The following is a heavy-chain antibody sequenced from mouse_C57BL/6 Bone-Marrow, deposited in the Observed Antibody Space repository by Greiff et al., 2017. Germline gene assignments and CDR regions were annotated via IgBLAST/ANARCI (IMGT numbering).Heavy chain of an antibody. CDR2: INPNNGGT. D-gene: IGHD2-3*01. CDR3: AYEGYSALDY. V-gene: IGHV1-26*01. J-gene: IGHJ4*01. CDR1: GYTFTNYY. Sequence: EVQLQQSGPELVKPGASVKISCKASGYTFTNYYMNWVKQSHGKSLEWIGDINPNNGGTSYNQKFKGKATFTVDKSSSTVYMELSSLTSADSAVCYGAYEGYSALDYWGQGTSVTVSS.